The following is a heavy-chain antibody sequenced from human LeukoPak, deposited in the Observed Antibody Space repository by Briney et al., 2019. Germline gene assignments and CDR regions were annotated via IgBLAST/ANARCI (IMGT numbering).Heavy chain of an antibody. Sequence: SETLSLTCAVYGGSFTGYYWSWIRQPPGKGLEWIGEIKHDGSTNYNPSLKSRVTMSLDTSKNQFFLNLNSVTAADTAVYYCARYGIAAANSWVDYWGQGTLVTVSS. CDR3: ARYGIAAANSWVDY. CDR2: IKHDGST. V-gene: IGHV4-34*01. CDR1: GGSFTGYY. D-gene: IGHD6-25*01. J-gene: IGHJ4*02.